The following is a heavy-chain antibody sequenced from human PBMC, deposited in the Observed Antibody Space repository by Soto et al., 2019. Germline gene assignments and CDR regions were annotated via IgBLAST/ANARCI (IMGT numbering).Heavy chain of an antibody. CDR1: GFSLNTTGVG. J-gene: IGHJ4*02. D-gene: IGHD3-3*01. CDR3: ARSPRLRDFWTGYYNFDS. CDR2: IHWNDDQ. V-gene: IGHV2-5*01. Sequence: QITLKESGPTLVKPTQTVTLTCTFSGFSLNTTGVGVGWIRQPPGKALEWLALIHWNDDQDYSPSLKSRLAITKDTPKTLMGPTMTDMDPVYTATYYCARSPRLRDFWTGYYNFDSWGQGILLTVSS.